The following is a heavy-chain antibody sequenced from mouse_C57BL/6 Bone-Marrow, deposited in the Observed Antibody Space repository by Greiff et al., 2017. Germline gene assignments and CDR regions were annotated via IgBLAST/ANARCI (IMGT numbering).Heavy chain of an antibody. D-gene: IGHD1-1*01. CDR1: GYTFTTYP. V-gene: IGHV1-47*01. CDR3: ARGYYGSSLRHWYFDV. J-gene: IGHJ1*03. Sequence: QVHVKQSGAELVKPGASVKMSCKASGYTFTTYPIEWMKQNHGKSLEWIGNFHPYNDDTKYNEKFKGKATLTVEKSSSTVYLELSRLTSDDSAVYYCARGYYGSSLRHWYFDVWGTGTTVTVSS. CDR2: FHPYNDDT.